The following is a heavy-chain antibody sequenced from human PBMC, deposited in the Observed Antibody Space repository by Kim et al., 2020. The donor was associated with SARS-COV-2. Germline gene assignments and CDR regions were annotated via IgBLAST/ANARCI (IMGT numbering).Heavy chain of an antibody. CDR3: ARVRSGVGIDY. CDR1: GYTFTSYS. J-gene: IGHJ4*02. Sequence: ASVKVSCTPSGYTFTSYSVSWVRQAPGQGLDWMGWINIITGTPSYAQGFAGRVVFSLDSSVSTAYLQISSLEAEDTAVYYCARVRSGVGIDYRGQGTLVT. V-gene: IGHV7-4-1*02. D-gene: IGHD1-26*01. CDR2: INIITGTP.